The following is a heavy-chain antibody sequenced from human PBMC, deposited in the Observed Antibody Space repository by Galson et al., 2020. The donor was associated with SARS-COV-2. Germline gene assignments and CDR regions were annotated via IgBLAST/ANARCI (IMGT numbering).Heavy chain of an antibody. CDR2: ISAYNGNT. Sequence: AAVRVSRKASGYTFTSYGISWVRQAPGQGLEWMGWISAYNGNTNYAQKFQGRVTMTTDTSTSTAYMELRSLRSDDTAVFYCARALGYCSSTSCYYLDFWGQGTLVTVSS. CDR3: ARALGYCSSTSCYYLDF. V-gene: IGHV1-18*01. J-gene: IGHJ4*02. D-gene: IGHD2-2*01. CDR1: GYTFTSYG.